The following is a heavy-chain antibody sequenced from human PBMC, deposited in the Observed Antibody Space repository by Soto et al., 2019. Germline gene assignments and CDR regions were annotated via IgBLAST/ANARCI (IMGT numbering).Heavy chain of an antibody. Sequence: QLQLQESGPGLVKPSETLSLTCTVSGGSISSNNYFWGWIRQPPGKGLEWIGSISYSGSTYYNPSLKSRVTISVDTSKNQFSLQLSSVTAADTAVYYCARHADLYYFDYWGQGTLVTVSS. V-gene: IGHV4-39*01. CDR2: ISYSGST. J-gene: IGHJ4*02. CDR3: ARHADLYYFDY. CDR1: GGSISSNNYF.